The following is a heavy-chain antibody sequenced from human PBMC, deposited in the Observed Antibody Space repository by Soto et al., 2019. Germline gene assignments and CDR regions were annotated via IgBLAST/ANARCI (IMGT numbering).Heavy chain of an antibody. J-gene: IGHJ6*03. CDR1: GFTFSSYA. V-gene: IGHV3-23*01. CDR2: ISGSGGST. CDR3: AKEAAVTTRRAVDYYYYMDV. D-gene: IGHD4-17*01. Sequence: GGSLRLSCAASGFTFSSYAMSWVRQAPGKGLEWVSAISGSGGSTYYADSVKGRFTISRDNSKNTLYLQMNSLRAEDTAVYYCAKEAAVTTRRAVDYYYYMDVWGKGTTVTVSS.